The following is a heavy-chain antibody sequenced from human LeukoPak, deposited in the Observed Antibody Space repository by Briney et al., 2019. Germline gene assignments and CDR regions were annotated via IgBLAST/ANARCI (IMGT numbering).Heavy chain of an antibody. D-gene: IGHD2-2*01. V-gene: IGHV1-18*01. CDR3: ARDWSYCSSTSCRNLNWFDP. J-gene: IGHJ5*02. Sequence: ASVKVSCKASVYTFTSYGSSWVRQAPGQGLEWMGWISAYNGNTNYAQKLQGRVTMTTDTSTSTAYMELRSLRSDDTAVYYCARDWSYCSSTSCRNLNWFDPWGQGTLVTVSS. CDR2: ISAYNGNT. CDR1: VYTFTSYG.